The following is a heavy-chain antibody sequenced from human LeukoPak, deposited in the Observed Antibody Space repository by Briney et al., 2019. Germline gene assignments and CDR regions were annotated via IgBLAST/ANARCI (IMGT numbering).Heavy chain of an antibody. V-gene: IGHV3-7*01. CDR2: IKQDGSEK. D-gene: IGHD6-19*01. Sequence: PGGSLRLSCAASGFSFSSYWMSWVRQAPGKGREWVANIKQDGSEKYYLDSVKGRFTISRDNAKNSLYLQMNSLRAEDTAVYYCARDAGGWSAEYHFDYWGEGTLVTVSS. CDR1: GFSFSSYW. CDR3: ARDAGGWSAEYHFDY. J-gene: IGHJ4*02.